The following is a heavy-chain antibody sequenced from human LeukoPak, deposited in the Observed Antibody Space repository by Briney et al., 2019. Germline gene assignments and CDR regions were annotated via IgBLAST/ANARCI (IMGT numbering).Heavy chain of an antibody. Sequence: SETLSLTCTVSGASISTYYWSWIRQAPGKGLEWIGYLYYSGSTTYSPSLKSRVTMSVDTSKSQFSLKLNSVTAADTAIYYCARVRGTFETDWGQGTLVTVSS. CDR2: LYYSGST. CDR3: ARVRGTFETD. V-gene: IGHV4-59*01. D-gene: IGHD2/OR15-2a*01. CDR1: GASISTYY. J-gene: IGHJ1*01.